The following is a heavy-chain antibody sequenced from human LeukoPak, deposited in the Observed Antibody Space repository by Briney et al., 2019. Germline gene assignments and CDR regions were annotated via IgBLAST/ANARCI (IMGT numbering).Heavy chain of an antibody. J-gene: IGHJ4*02. Sequence: ASVNVSCTVSGYTLTQLAMHWVRQAPGKGVECMGVFYPEHGETVYAHNFQDRVAMTEDTSTDTANMELTSLASEDTAVYYCATQARGYFYYWGQGTLVTVSS. V-gene: IGHV1-24*01. CDR3: ATQARGYFYY. CDR2: FYPEHGET. CDR1: GYTLTQLA.